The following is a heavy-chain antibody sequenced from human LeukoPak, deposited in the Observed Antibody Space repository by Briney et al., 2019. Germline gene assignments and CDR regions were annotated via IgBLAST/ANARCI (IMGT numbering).Heavy chain of an antibody. Sequence: ASVKVSCKASGYTFTGYYMHWVRQAPGQGLEWMGWINPDSGGTNYAQKFQGRVTMTRDTSISTAYMELSRLRSDDTAVYYCARFGLGKHIEVAGIPFDIWGQGTMVTVSS. J-gene: IGHJ3*02. V-gene: IGHV1-2*02. CDR3: ARFGLGKHIEVAGIPFDI. CDR2: INPDSGGT. D-gene: IGHD6-19*01. CDR1: GYTFTGYY.